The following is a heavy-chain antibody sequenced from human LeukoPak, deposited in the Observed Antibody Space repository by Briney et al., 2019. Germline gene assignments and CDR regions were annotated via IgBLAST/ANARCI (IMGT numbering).Heavy chain of an antibody. CDR3: ARDPTRDDGEAMVRGAPYYGMDV. CDR1: VFTFTSYS. V-gene: IGHV3-21*01. D-gene: IGHD3-10*01. J-gene: IGHJ6*04. CDR2: ISSSSTYI. Sequence: GGSLRLSCEASVFTFTSYSMNWVRQAPGKGLESGSSISSSSTYIYYADSVKGRFTISRDNAKNSLYLQMNSLRAEDTAVYYRARDPTRDDGEAMVRGAPYYGMDVWGKGTTVTVSS.